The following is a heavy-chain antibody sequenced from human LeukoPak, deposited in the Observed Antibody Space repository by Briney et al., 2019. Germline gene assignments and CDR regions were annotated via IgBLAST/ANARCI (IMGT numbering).Heavy chain of an antibody. J-gene: IGHJ4*02. V-gene: IGHV3-23*01. CDR1: GFTFSSYA. Sequence: GGSLRLSCAASGFTFSSYAMTWVRQAPGKGLEWVSSISGSGAGTYYADSVKGRFTISRDNSKNTLYLQMNSLRAEDTAIYYCAKDPGYYYGSGYDYFDYWGQGTLVTVSS. CDR3: AKDPGYYYGSGYDYFDY. D-gene: IGHD3-10*01. CDR2: ISGSGAGT.